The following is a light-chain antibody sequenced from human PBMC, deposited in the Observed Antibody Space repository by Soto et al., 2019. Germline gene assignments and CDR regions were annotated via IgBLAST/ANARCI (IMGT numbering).Light chain of an antibody. CDR2: GVS. Sequence: QSALTQPASVSGSPGQSVTISCTGTSSDVGAYKYVSWYQKHPGKAPKLMIYGVSNRPSGISNRFSGSKSGNTAFLTISGLQPEDEAAYYCSSFTGPTTLDVFGPGTKLTVL. CDR1: SSDVGAYKY. V-gene: IGLV2-14*03. CDR3: SSFTGPTTLDV. J-gene: IGLJ1*01.